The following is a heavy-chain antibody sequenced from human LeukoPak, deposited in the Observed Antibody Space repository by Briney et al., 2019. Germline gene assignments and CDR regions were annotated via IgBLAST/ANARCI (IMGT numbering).Heavy chain of an antibody. CDR2: IYYSGST. V-gene: IGHV4-59*01. D-gene: IGHD2-15*01. CDR1: GGSISSYY. J-gene: IGHJ3*02. CDR3: ARICSGGSCYRDAFDI. Sequence: PSETLSLTCTVSGGSISSYYWSWIRQPPGKGLEWIGYIYYSGSTNYNPSLKSRVTISVDTSKNQFSLKLSSVTAADTAVYYCARICSGGSCYRDAFDIWGQGTMVTVSS.